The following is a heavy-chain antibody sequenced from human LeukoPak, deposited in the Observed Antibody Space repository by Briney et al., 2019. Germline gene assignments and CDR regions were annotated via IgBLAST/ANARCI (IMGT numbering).Heavy chain of an antibody. J-gene: IGHJ4*02. CDR2: ISYDGSTT. V-gene: IGHV3-74*01. D-gene: IGHD3-16*01. CDR1: GFTFGSYW. CDR3: ARVIRHFDY. Sequence: PGGSLRLSCAASGFTFGSYWMHWVRQAPGKGLVWVSRISYDGSTTNYADSVKGRFTISRDNAKNTLYLQMNSLRAEDTAVYYCARVIRHFDYWGQGTPVTVSS.